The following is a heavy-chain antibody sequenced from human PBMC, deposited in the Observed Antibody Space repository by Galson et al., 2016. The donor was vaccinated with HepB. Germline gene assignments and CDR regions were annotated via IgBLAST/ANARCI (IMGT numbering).Heavy chain of an antibody. CDR3: ASRHSGWYYFDY. Sequence: SLRLSCAASGFTFSSYAMNWVRQAPGKGLEWVSVISGSGGSTDYADSVKGRFTISRDNAKNSLYLQMNSLRAEDTAVYYCASRHSGWYYFDYWGQGTLVTVSS. CDR1: GFTFSSYA. CDR2: ISGSGGST. V-gene: IGHV3-23*01. D-gene: IGHD6-19*01. J-gene: IGHJ4*02.